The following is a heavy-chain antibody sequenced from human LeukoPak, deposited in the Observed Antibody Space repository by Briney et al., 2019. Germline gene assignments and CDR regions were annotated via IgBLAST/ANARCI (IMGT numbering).Heavy chain of an antibody. CDR2: ISKDGSNK. V-gene: IGHV3-30*19. J-gene: IGHJ6*03. D-gene: IGHD3-22*01. CDR1: GFTFNNYG. CDR3: ARETTEELVVVITYYYYYYMDV. Sequence: GGSLRLSCAASGFTFNNYGMHWVRQAPGKGLEWVAVISKDGSNKYYADSVKGRFTISRDNSKNTLYLQMNSLRAEDTAVYYCARETTEELVVVITYYYYYYMDVWGKGATVTVSS.